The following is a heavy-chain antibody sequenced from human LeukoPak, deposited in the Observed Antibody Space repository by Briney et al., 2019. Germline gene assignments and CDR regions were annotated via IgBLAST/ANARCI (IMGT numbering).Heavy chain of an antibody. V-gene: IGHV4-34*01. CDR1: GGSFSGYY. Sequence: SETLSLTCAVYGGSFSGYYWSWIRQPPGKGLEWIGEINHSGSTNYNPSLKSRVTISVDTSKNQFSLKLSSVTAAGTAVYYCAREIKYDFWSGYFDYWGQGTLVTVSS. D-gene: IGHD3-3*01. CDR2: INHSGST. CDR3: AREIKYDFWSGYFDY. J-gene: IGHJ4*02.